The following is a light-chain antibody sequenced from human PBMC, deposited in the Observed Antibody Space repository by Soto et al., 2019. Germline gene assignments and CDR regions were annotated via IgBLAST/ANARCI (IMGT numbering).Light chain of an antibody. V-gene: IGKV1-27*01. CDR3: QKYNIAPPIT. Sequence: DIQMTQSPSSLSASVGDRVTITCRASQGISNYLAWYQQKPGKVPKLLIYAASTLQSGVPSRFSGSGSGTDFTLTISSLQPEDVATYFCQKYNIAPPITFGQGTRLEI. CDR1: QGISNY. CDR2: AAS. J-gene: IGKJ5*01.